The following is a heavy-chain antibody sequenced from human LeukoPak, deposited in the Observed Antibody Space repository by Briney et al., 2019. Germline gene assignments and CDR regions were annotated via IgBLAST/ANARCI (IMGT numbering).Heavy chain of an antibody. V-gene: IGHV1-18*01. D-gene: IGHD2-2*01. Sequence: ASVKVSCKASGYTFTIYGITWVRQAPGQGLEWMGWISAYNGNTNYAQKVQGRVTMTTDTSTSTAYTELRSLGSDDTAVYYCARGLTHPRTSHSRGGMDVWGQGTTVTVSS. CDR1: GYTFTIYG. CDR3: ARGLTHPRTSHSRGGMDV. J-gene: IGHJ6*01. CDR2: ISAYNGNT.